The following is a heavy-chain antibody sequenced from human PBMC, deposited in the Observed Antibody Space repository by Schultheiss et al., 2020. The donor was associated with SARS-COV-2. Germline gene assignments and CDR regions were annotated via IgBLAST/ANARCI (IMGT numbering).Heavy chain of an antibody. J-gene: IGHJ6*02. CDR3: ARDYRGSGYIFGHYYYGMDV. CDR2: ITGSGSKT. D-gene: IGHD3-22*01. CDR1: GFPFRDHA. V-gene: IGHV3-21*06. Sequence: GGSLRLSCITSGFPFRDHAISWFRQAPGKGLEWVSSITGSGSKTYYADSVKGRFTISRDNAKNSLYLQMNSLRAEDTAVYYCARDYRGSGYIFGHYYYGMDVWGQGTTVTV.